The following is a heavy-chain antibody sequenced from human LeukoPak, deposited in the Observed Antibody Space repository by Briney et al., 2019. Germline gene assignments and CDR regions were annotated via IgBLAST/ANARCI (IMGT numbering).Heavy chain of an antibody. CDR1: GGSFSGYY. CDR2: INHSGST. CDR3: TVGLYYFDY. D-gene: IGHD3/OR15-3a*01. Sequence: PSETLSLTCAVYGGSFSGYYWSWIRQPPGKGLEWIGEINHSGSTNHNPSLKSRVTISVDTSKNQFSLKLSSVTAADTAVYYCTVGLYYFDYWGQGTLVTVSS. J-gene: IGHJ4*02. V-gene: IGHV4-34*01.